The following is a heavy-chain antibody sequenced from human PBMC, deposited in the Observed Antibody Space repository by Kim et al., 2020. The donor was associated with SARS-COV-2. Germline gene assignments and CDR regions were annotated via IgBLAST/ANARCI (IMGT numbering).Heavy chain of an antibody. D-gene: IGHD5-12*01. V-gene: IGHV1-2*02. Sequence: ASVKVSCKASGYTFTGYYMHWVRKAPGQGLEWIGWINPNSGGTNYAQKFQGRVTMTRDTPISTAYMELSSLRSDDTAVYYCTRDRAIGAVDFDYWGQGSL. CDR1: GYTFTGYY. J-gene: IGHJ4*02. CDR3: TRDRAIGAVDFDY. CDR2: INPNSGGT.